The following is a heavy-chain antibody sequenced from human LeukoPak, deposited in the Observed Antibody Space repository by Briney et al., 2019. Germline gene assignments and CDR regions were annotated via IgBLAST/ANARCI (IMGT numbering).Heavy chain of an antibody. CDR1: GFTFSSYS. Sequence: KPGGSLRLSCAASGFTFSSYSMNWVRQAPGKGLEWVSSISSSSSYIYYADSVKGRFTISRDNAKNSLYLQMNSLRAEDTAVYYCARETPHYDILTGYSFYYYYGMDVWGQGTTVTVSS. CDR3: ARETPHYDILTGYSFYYYYGMDV. CDR2: ISSSSSYI. J-gene: IGHJ6*02. D-gene: IGHD3-9*01. V-gene: IGHV3-21*01.